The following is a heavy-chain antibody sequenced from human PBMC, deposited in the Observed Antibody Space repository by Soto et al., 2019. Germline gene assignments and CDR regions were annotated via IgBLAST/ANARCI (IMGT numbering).Heavy chain of an antibody. CDR3: ATEGDFWSGVSGWFGA. CDR2: IRQDGTEI. V-gene: IGHV3-7*01. J-gene: IGHJ5*02. CDR1: GSTLESHW. Sequence: EVQLVESGGGLVQPGGSLRLVCVDSGSTLESHWMAWVRQAPGKGLEWVANIRQDGTEIHYVEAVRGRFIISRDNAKKSVYLQMNSLRVEDSARYYCATEGDFWSGVSGWFGAWGQGTLVTVSS. D-gene: IGHD3-3*01.